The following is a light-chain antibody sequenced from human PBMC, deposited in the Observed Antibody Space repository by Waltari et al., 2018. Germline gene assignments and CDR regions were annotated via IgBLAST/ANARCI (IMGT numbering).Light chain of an antibody. V-gene: IGKV3-20*01. Sequence: EIVLMQSPGTLSLSPGERATLPCRASQSVDKYLAWYQQKPGQAPRLLIYHASIRATGIPDRFSGSGSGTDFSLTISRLEPEDFAVYYCQKYVNLPATFGQGTKVEIK. CDR1: QSVDKY. J-gene: IGKJ1*01. CDR2: HAS. CDR3: QKYVNLPAT.